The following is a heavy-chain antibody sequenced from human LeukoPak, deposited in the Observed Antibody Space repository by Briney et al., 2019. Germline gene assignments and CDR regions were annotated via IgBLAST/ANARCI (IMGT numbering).Heavy chain of an antibody. CDR2: IYYSGST. J-gene: IGHJ4*02. Sequence: SETLSLTCTVSGGPISSGDYYWSWIRQPPGKGLEWIGYIYYSGSTYYNPSLKSRVTISVDTSKNQFSLKLSSVTAADTAVYYCARVGYYDFWSGYYKDGWSYFDYWGQGTLVTVSS. V-gene: IGHV4-30-4*08. CDR1: GGPISSGDYY. D-gene: IGHD3-3*01. CDR3: ARVGYYDFWSGYYKDGWSYFDY.